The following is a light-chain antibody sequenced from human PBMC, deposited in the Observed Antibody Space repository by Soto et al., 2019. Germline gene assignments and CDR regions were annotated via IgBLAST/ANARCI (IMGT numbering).Light chain of an antibody. CDR1: SSNIGSNT. V-gene: IGLV1-44*01. J-gene: IGLJ3*02. CDR2: SNN. CDR3: AAWDDSLNGPV. Sequence: QPVLTQPPSASGTPGQRVTISCSGSSSNIGSNTVNWYQQLPGTAPELLIYSNNQRPSGVPDRFSGSKSGTSASLAISGLXSXXXAXYYCAAWDDSLNGPVFGGGTKLTVL.